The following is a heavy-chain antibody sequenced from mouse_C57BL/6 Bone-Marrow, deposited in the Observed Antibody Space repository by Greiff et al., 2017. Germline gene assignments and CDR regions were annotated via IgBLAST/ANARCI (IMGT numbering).Heavy chain of an antibody. Sequence: QVQLQQSGAELARPGASVKLSCKASGYTFTSYGISWVKQRTGQGLEWIGEIYPRSGNTYYNEKFKGKATLTADKSSSTAYMELRSLTSEDAAVYFCARGGRDDDRGNAMDYWGQGTSVTVSS. J-gene: IGHJ4*01. V-gene: IGHV1-81*01. CDR1: GYTFTSYG. D-gene: IGHD2-4*01. CDR2: IYPRSGNT. CDR3: ARGGRDDDRGNAMDY.